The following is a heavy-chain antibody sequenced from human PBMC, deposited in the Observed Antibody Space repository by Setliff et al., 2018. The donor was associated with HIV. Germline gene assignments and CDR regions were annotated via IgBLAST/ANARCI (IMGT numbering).Heavy chain of an antibody. CDR3: ARVRYEGYYFDY. D-gene: IGHD5-12*01. CDR2: IYYSGST. J-gene: IGHJ4*02. CDR1: GGSISSYY. V-gene: IGHV4-59*08. Sequence: SETLSLTCTVSGGSISSYYWSWIRQPPGKRLEWIGYIYYSGSTYYNPSLKSRVTISVDTSKNQFSLKLSSVTAADTAVYYCARVRYEGYYFDYWGQGTLVTVSS.